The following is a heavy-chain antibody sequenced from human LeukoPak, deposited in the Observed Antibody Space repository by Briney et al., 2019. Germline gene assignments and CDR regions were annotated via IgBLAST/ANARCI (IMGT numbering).Heavy chain of an antibody. CDR2: ISSSSTYT. V-gene: IGHV3-11*06. Sequence: PGRSLRLSWPVAGFTFSDYYMSCIRQAPGKWREWVSYISSSSTYTNHTHSVKGRFTISRDNAKNSLYLQMNSLRAEDTAVYYCARWAVVRGNEPIYYYYYGMDVRGKGTTVTVSS. CDR3: ARWAVVRGNEPIYYYYYGMDV. J-gene: IGHJ6*04. CDR1: GFTFSDYY. D-gene: IGHD3-10*01.